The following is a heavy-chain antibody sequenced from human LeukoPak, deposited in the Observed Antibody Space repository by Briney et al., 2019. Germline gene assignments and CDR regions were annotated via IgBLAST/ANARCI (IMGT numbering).Heavy chain of an antibody. V-gene: IGHV4-39*01. J-gene: IGHJ4*02. CDR1: GDSISISGYY. Sequence: SETLSLTCTVFGDSISISGYYWGWIRQPPGKGLEWIGSIYYSGNTHYNPSLKSRVTISVDTSKNQFSLKVTSVTAADTAVFYCARHEGATVFDYWGQGTLATVSS. D-gene: IGHD1-26*01. CDR2: IYYSGNT. CDR3: ARHEGATVFDY.